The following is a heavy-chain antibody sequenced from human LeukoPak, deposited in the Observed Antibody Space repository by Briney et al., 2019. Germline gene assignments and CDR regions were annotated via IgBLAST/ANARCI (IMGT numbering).Heavy chain of an antibody. J-gene: IGHJ6*02. CDR1: GGSISSYY. CDR2: IYYSGST. CDR3: ARQRGYYYGMDV. V-gene: IGHV4-59*08. Sequence: PSETLSLTCTVSGGSISSYYWSWIRQPPGKGLEWIGYIYYSGSTNYNPSLKSRVTISVDTSKNQFSLKLSSVTAADTAVYYCARQRGYYYGMDVWGQGTTVTFSS.